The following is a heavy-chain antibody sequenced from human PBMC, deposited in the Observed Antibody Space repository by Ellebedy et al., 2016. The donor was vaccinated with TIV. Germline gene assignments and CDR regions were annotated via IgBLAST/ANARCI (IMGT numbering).Heavy chain of an antibody. CDR2: ISSSSRYI. V-gene: IGHV3-21*01. D-gene: IGHD4-11*01. Sequence: GGSLRLXXAASGFTFSSYSMNWLRQAPGKGLEWVSSISSSSRYIYYADSVKGRFTLSRDNAKNSMYLEMNSLRAEDTAVYYCARDRMTTELDYWGQGALVTVSS. CDR3: ARDRMTTELDY. J-gene: IGHJ4*02. CDR1: GFTFSSYS.